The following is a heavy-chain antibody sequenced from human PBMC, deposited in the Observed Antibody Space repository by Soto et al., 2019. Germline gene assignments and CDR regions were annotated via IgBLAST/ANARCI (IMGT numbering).Heavy chain of an antibody. CDR3: ARDEDRQQLGWNYYYIMDF. CDR1: GGTFRTNA. Sequence: QVQLVQSGAEVKKPGSSVKISCKASGGTFRTNAFSWVRQAPGQGLEWMGGIIPIFPTPDYAQKFQGRVTITADESTTTTCMELSSMRSEDTATYYCARDEDRQQLGWNYYYIMDFWGQGTTVTVSS. CDR2: IIPIFPTP. D-gene: IGHD6-19*01. J-gene: IGHJ6*02. V-gene: IGHV1-69*12.